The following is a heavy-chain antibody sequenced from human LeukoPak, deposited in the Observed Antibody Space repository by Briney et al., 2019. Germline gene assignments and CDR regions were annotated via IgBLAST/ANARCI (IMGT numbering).Heavy chain of an antibody. V-gene: IGHV5-51*01. CDR1: GYRFTGFW. J-gene: IGHJ3*02. CDR3: ARPHVGARIGDTFDI. D-gene: IGHD1-26*01. CDR2: IYPGDSDT. Sequence: RGESLQISCKGSGYRFTGFWIGWVRQMPGKGLEWMGIIYPGDSDTRYSPSFQGQVSISADKSISTAYLQWTSLKASDTAMYYCARPHVGARIGDTFDIWGQGTMVIVSA.